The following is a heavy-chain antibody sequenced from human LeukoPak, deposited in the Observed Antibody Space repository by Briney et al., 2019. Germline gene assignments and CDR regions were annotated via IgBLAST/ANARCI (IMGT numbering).Heavy chain of an antibody. V-gene: IGHV4-61*02. D-gene: IGHD5-18*01. Sequence: SETLSPTCTVSGGSISSGSYYWSWIRQPAGKGLEWIGRIYTSGSTNYNPSLKSRVTISVDTSKNQFSLKLSSVTAADTAVYYCARRIRWIQLWLGAFDIWGQGTMVTVSS. CDR2: IYTSGST. CDR1: GGSISSGSYY. CDR3: ARRIRWIQLWLGAFDI. J-gene: IGHJ3*02.